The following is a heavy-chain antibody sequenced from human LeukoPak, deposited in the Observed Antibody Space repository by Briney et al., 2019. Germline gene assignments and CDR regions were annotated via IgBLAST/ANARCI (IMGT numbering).Heavy chain of an antibody. V-gene: IGHV3-15*01. D-gene: IGHD2-15*01. CDR3: TTDPQYCSGGSCYLYYFDY. CDR1: GFTFSNAW. Sequence: GGSLRLSSAASGFTFSNAWMSWVRQAPGKGLEWVGRIKSKTDGGTTDYAAPVKGRFTISRDDSKNTLYLQMNSLKTEDTAVYYCTTDPQYCSGGSCYLYYFDYWGQGTLVTVSS. CDR2: IKSKTDGGTT. J-gene: IGHJ4*02.